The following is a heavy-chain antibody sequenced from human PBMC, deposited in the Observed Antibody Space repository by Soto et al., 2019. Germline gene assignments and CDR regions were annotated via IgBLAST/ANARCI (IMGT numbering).Heavy chain of an antibody. Sequence: ASVKVSCKVSGYTLTELSMQWVRQAPGKGLEWMGGFDPEDGETIYAQKFQGRVAMTEDTSTDTAYMELSSLRSEDTAVYYCARGCSGGSCSHLFDYWGQGTLVTVSS. CDR1: GYTLTELS. CDR2: FDPEDGET. CDR3: ARGCSGGSCSHLFDY. V-gene: IGHV1-24*01. J-gene: IGHJ4*02. D-gene: IGHD2-15*01.